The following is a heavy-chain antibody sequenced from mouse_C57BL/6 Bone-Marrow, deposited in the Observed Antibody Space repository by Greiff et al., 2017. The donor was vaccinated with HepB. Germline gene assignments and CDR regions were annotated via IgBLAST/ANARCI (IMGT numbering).Heavy chain of an antibody. CDR2: ISSGGSYT. V-gene: IGHV5-6*01. CDR1: GFTFSSYG. CDR3: ARQGSAWFAY. J-gene: IGHJ3*01. Sequence: EVKPMESGGDLVKPGGSLKLSCAASGFTFSSYGMSWVRQTPDKRLEWVATISSGGSYTYYADSVKGRFTISRDNAKNTLYLQMSSLKSEDTAMYYCARQGSAWFAYWGQGTLVTVSA.